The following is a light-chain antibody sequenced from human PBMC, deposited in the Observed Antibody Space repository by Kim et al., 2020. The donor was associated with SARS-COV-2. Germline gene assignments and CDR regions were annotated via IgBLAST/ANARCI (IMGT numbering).Light chain of an antibody. CDR2: AAS. V-gene: IGKV3-20*01. CDR1: QSVSSSY. J-gene: IGKJ1*01. Sequence: SPGERATVSCRASQSVSSSYLAWYQQRPGQAPRLLIFAASHRAADVPDRFSGSASGTDFTLTISRLEPEDFGMYYCQQYGNSPRTFGQGTKVDIK. CDR3: QQYGNSPRT.